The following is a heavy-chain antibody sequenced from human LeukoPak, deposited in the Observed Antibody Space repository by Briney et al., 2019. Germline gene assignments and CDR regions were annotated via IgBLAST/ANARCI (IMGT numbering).Heavy chain of an antibody. D-gene: IGHD3-22*01. V-gene: IGHV3-74*01. J-gene: IGHJ5*01. CDR1: GFTFNTYW. CDR2: ISSDGIAT. CDR3: ARDYSGYYPPFDS. Sequence: GGSLRLSCAASGFTFNTYWIHWVRQAPGKGLVWVSRISSDGIATAYAESVKGRFTISRDNAKNTLYLQMSSLRVDDTGLYYCARDYSGYYPPFDSWGQGTLVTVSS.